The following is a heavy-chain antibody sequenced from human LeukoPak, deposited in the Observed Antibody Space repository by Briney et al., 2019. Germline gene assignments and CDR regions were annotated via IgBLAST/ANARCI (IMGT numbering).Heavy chain of an antibody. J-gene: IGHJ6*02. CDR3: AKDKSTIPIEGMDV. V-gene: IGHV3-21*04. CDR2: ISSSSYI. Sequence: PGGSLRLSCAASGFTFSSYSMNWVRQAPGKGLEWVSSISSSSYIYYADSVKGRFTISRDNAKNSLYLQMNSLRAEDTALYYCAKDKSTIPIEGMDVWGQGTTVTVSS. CDR1: GFTFSSYS. D-gene: IGHD4/OR15-4a*01.